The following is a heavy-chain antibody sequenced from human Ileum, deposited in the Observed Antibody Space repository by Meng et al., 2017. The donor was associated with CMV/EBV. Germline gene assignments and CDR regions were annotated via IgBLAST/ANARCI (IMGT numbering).Heavy chain of an antibody. CDR1: GATFSSYA. V-gene: IGHV1-69*05. CDR3: ARDTQQDAFDI. J-gene: IGHJ3*02. D-gene: IGHD6-13*01. Sequence: SVKVSCKSSGATFSSYAISWVRQAPGQGLEWMGGIIPIFGTANYAQKFQGRVTITTDESTSTAYMELSSLRSEDTAVYYCARDTQQDAFDIWGQGTMVTVSS. CDR2: IIPIFGTA.